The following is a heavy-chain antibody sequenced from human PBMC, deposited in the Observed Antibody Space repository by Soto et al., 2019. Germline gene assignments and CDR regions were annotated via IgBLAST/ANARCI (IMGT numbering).Heavy chain of an antibody. D-gene: IGHD7-27*01. J-gene: IGHJ6*02. CDR2: ISTYNGNT. Sequence: ASVKVSCKASGYKFTTYGITWVRQAPGQGLEWLGGISTYNGNTDYAQNLQDRVTMTTETSTSTAYLEVRSLTSDDTAVYFCARGLGTNGLDVWGQGTTVTASS. CDR3: ARGLGTNGLDV. CDR1: GYKFTTYG. V-gene: IGHV1-18*04.